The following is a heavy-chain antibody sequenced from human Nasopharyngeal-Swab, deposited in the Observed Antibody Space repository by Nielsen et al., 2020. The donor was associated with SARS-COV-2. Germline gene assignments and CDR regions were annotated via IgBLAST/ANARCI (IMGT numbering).Heavy chain of an antibody. J-gene: IGHJ6*02. CDR1: GGTFSSYA. CDR3: ARYSSSWLYYYGMDV. Sequence: SAKVSCKASGGTFSSYAISWVRQAPGQGLEWMGGIIPIFGTANYAQKFQGRVTITADESTSTAYMELSSLRSEDTAVYYCARYSSSWLYYYGMDVWGQGTTVTVSS. V-gene: IGHV1-69*13. D-gene: IGHD6-13*01. CDR2: IIPIFGTA.